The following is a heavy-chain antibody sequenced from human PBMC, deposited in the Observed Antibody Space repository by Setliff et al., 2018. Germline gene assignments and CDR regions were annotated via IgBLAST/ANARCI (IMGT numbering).Heavy chain of an antibody. CDR3: ARINFYVSSGYYYAPEL. CDR2: INXXXXXX. J-gene: IGHJ4*02. D-gene: IGHD3-22*01. Sequence: ASVKVSCKSSGFTFTDYGITLVRQVPGQGLEWMGWINXXXXXXXXXQXFQGXXTVTTDTSTTTAYMELRSLRADDTAVYYCARINFYVSSGYYYAPELWGQGTTVTVSS. CDR1: GFTFTDYG. V-gene: IGHV1-18*01.